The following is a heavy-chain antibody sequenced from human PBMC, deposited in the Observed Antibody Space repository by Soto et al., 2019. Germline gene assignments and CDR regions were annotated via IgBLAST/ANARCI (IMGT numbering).Heavy chain of an antibody. D-gene: IGHD3-22*01. V-gene: IGHV4-34*01. CDR3: ARGSVDTVDSSGFYEY. CDR2: INHSGGT. CDR1: GGSFSAYY. Sequence: SETLSLTCAVYGGSFSAYYWSWIRQPPGKGLEWIGEINHSGGTSYNPSLKSRVTISVDTSKSQFSLKLTSVTAADRAVYYCARGSVDTVDSSGFYEYWSQGTPVTVSS. J-gene: IGHJ4*02.